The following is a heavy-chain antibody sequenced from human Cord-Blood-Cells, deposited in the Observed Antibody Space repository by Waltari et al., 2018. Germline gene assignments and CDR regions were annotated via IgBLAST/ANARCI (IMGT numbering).Heavy chain of an antibody. Sequence: QVQLQESGPGLVKPSETLSLTCTVSGGSISSYYWSWIRQPTGKGLEWIGYIYYSGSTNYNLSLKSRVTISVDTSKNQFSLKLSSVTAADTAVYYCATTSQYGSGSYFAFDIWGQGTMVTVSS. CDR1: GGSISSYY. V-gene: IGHV4-59*01. J-gene: IGHJ3*02. CDR3: ATTSQYGSGSYFAFDI. D-gene: IGHD3-10*01. CDR2: IYYSGST.